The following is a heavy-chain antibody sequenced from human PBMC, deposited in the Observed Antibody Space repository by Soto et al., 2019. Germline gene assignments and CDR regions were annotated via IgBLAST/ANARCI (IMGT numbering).Heavy chain of an antibody. CDR2: IWYDGSNK. V-gene: IGHV3-33*01. CDR3: ARDGCGGDCPFDY. D-gene: IGHD2-21*02. Sequence: QVQVVESGGGVVQPGGSLRLSCTASGFSFRSYGMHWVRQAPGKGLEWVAVIWYDGSNKYSADSVKGRFTISRDNSKKTLYLQMSSLRAEDTAVYYCARDGCGGDCPFDYWGQGTLVTVSS. J-gene: IGHJ4*02. CDR1: GFSFRSYG.